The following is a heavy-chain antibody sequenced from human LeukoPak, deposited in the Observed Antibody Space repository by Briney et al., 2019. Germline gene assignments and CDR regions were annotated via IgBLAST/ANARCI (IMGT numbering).Heavy chain of an antibody. Sequence: GGSLRLSCAASGFTFSSYAMSWVRQAPGKGREWVSAISGSGGSTYYADSVKGRFTISRDNSKNTLYLQMNSLRAEDTAVYYCAKGNRVTMIVVVIDYWGQGTLVTVSS. D-gene: IGHD3-22*01. CDR2: ISGSGGST. V-gene: IGHV3-23*01. J-gene: IGHJ4*02. CDR3: AKGNRVTMIVVVIDY. CDR1: GFTFSSYA.